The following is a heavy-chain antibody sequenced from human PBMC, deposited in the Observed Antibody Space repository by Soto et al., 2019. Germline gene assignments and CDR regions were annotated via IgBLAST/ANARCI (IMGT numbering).Heavy chain of an antibody. CDR1: GFTSRNYW. D-gene: IGHD2-15*01. CDR3: ARDLRYCSGGACES. Sequence: PGGSLRLSCAASGFTSRNYWMSWVRQAPGKGLEWVANIRQDGSEKNYVDSVRGRFTISRDNARTSMYLQMNSLRAEDTAVYYCARDLRYCSGGACESWGQGTLVTVS. V-gene: IGHV3-7*01. CDR2: IRQDGSEK. J-gene: IGHJ4*02.